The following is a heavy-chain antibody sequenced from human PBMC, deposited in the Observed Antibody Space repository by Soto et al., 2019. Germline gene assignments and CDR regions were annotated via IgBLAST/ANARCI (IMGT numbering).Heavy chain of an antibody. V-gene: IGHV1-3*01. Sequence: QVQLVQSGAEVKKPGASVKVSCKASGYTFTSYAMHWVRQAPGQRLEWMGWMNAGNGNTKYSQKFQGRVTITSDTSASTAYMELSSLRSEDTAVYSCARDPGYSYGYHWGQGTLVTVSS. J-gene: IGHJ5*02. D-gene: IGHD5-18*01. CDR2: MNAGNGNT. CDR3: ARDPGYSYGYH. CDR1: GYTFTSYA.